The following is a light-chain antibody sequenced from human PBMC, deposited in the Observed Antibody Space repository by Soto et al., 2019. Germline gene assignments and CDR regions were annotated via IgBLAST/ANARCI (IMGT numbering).Light chain of an antibody. CDR1: SSDVGVYKY. Sequence: QSALIQPRSVSGSPGQSVTISCTGTSSDVGVYKYVSWYRQLPGKAPKLMIYDVITRPSGATDRVSGSKSGNRASQTISGLHAEDEADYDGCSYAGEYTVVFGTGTKVTVL. V-gene: IGLV2-11*01. CDR3: CSYAGEYTVV. CDR2: DVI. J-gene: IGLJ1*01.